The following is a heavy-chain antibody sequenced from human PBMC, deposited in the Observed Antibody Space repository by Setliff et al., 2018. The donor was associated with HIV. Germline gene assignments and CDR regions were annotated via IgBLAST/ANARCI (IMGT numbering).Heavy chain of an antibody. CDR3: ARGGYSSSWYTYYGMDV. V-gene: IGHV4-34*01. CDR1: GGSFSNYY. CDR2: INHSGST. Sequence: TLSLPCAIYGGSFSNYYWTWTRQPPGKGLEWIGEINHSGSTNYNPSLKSRVTISVDTSKNQFSLKLSSVTAADTAVYYCARGGYSSSWYTYYGMDVWGQGTTVTVSS. J-gene: IGHJ6*02. D-gene: IGHD6-13*01.